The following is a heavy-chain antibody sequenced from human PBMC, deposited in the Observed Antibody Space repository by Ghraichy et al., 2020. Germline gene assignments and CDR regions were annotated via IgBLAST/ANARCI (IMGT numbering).Heavy chain of an antibody. CDR1: GYTFSSYY. CDR2: INPNSGGT. J-gene: IGHJ4*02. V-gene: IGHV1-2*02. CDR3: AREGPTHRDY. Sequence: ASVKVSCKASGYTFSSYYMNWVRQAPGQGLEWMGWINPNSGGTNYAQKFQGRVTMTRDTSISTAYMELSRLRSDDTAVYYCAREGPTHRDYWGQGTLVTVSS.